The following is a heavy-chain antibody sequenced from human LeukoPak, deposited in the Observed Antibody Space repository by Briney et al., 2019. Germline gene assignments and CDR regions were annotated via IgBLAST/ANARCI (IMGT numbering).Heavy chain of an antibody. CDR3: ARNSSGNYFDY. J-gene: IGHJ4*02. CDR1: GNSISNTYY. V-gene: IGHV4-38-2*01. CDR2: IYNSGST. D-gene: IGHD1-26*01. Sequence: SETLSLTCAVSGNSISNTYYWGWIRQPPGKEPEWIGSIYNSGSTHYNPSLKSRVTISVDTSKNQFSLKLSSVTAADTAVYYCARNSSGNYFDYWGQGTLVTVSS.